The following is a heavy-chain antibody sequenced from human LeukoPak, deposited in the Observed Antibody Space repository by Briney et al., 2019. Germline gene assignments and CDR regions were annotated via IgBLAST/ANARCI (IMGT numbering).Heavy chain of an antibody. CDR2: IYYSGST. D-gene: IGHD3-16*01. CDR1: GGSISNYY. Sequence: SETLSLTCTVSGGSISNYYWSWIRQPPGKGLEWIGYIYYSGSTNYNPSLKSRVTISVDTSKNQFSLKLSSVTAADTAVYYCARDLSDDGSPYTHYGMAVWGQGTTVTVSS. J-gene: IGHJ6*02. V-gene: IGHV4-59*01. CDR3: ARDLSDDGSPYTHYGMAV.